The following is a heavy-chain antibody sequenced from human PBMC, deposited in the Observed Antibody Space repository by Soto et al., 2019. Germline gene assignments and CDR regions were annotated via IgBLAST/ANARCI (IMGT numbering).Heavy chain of an antibody. CDR1: GGSISSSSYY. V-gene: IGHV4-39*01. Sequence: PSETLSLTCTVSGGSISSSSYYWGWIRQPPGKGLEWIGSIYYSGSTYYNPSLKSRVTISVDTSKNQFSLKLSSVTAADTAVYYCARQPWGTVTLYYYYYGMDVWGQGTTVTVSS. CDR2: IYYSGST. D-gene: IGHD4-17*01. CDR3: ARQPWGTVTLYYYYYGMDV. J-gene: IGHJ6*02.